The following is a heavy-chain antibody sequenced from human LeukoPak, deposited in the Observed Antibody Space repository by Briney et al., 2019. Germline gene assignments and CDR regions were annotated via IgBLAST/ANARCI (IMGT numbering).Heavy chain of an antibody. CDR1: GGPISSSSYY. V-gene: IGHV4-39*01. D-gene: IGHD5-18*01. CDR3: AIPRGYSYGYGEDY. Sequence: PSETLSLTCTVSGGPISSSSYYWGWIRQPPGKGLEGIGGIYYSGITYYNPYLKTRVTISVDTSKHQFSLQLSSVTAADTAVYSCAIPRGYSYGYGEDYWGQGTLVTVSS. J-gene: IGHJ4*02. CDR2: IYYSGIT.